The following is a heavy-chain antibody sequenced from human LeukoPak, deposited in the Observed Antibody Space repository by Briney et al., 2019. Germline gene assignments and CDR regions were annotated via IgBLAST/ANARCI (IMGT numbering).Heavy chain of an antibody. V-gene: IGHV3-23*01. CDR1: GFTFGDNA. D-gene: IGHD5-24*01. J-gene: IGHJ4*02. CDR2: ISGSGGST. Sequence: GGSLRLSCAASGFTFGDNAMSWVRQAPGKGLEWVSAISGSGGSTYYADSVKGRFTISRDNSKNTLYLQMNSLRAEDTAVYYCAKDRAQLGYWGQGTLVTDSS. CDR3: AKDRAQLGY.